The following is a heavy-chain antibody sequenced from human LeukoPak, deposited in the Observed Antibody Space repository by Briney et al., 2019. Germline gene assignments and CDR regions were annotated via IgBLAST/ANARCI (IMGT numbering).Heavy chain of an antibody. V-gene: IGHV4-59*01. J-gene: IGHJ4*02. CDR2: IYYSGST. CDR1: GYSISSYY. CDR3: ARGGDYYDSSGYYLFDY. Sequence: PSETLSLTCTVSGYSISSYYWSWIRQPPGKGLEWIGYIYYSGSTNYNPSLKSRVTISVDTSKNQFSLKLSSVTAADTAVYYCARGGDYYDSSGYYLFDYWGQGTLVTVSS. D-gene: IGHD3-22*01.